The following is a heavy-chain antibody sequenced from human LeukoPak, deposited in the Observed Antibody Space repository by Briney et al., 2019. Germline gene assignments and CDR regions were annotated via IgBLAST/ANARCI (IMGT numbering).Heavy chain of an antibody. D-gene: IGHD3-10*01. V-gene: IGHV3-48*03. CDR2: ISSSGSTI. CDR1: GFTFSSYE. J-gene: IGHJ6*04. Sequence: GGSLRLSCAASGFTFSSYEMNWVRQAPGKGLEWVSYISSSGSTIYYADSVRGRFTISRDNAKNSLYLQMNSLRAEDTAVYYCARDSRGYYGSGSYYNIVAMDVWGKGTTVTVSS. CDR3: ARDSRGYYGSGSYYNIVAMDV.